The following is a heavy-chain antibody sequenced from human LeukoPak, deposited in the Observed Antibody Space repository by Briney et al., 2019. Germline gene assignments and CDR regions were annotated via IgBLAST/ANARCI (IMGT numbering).Heavy chain of an antibody. V-gene: IGHV3-53*01. D-gene: IGHD1-26*01. CDR1: GFTVSSTY. CDR3: AGDRRTSGWYAS. CDR2: IFTTGTT. J-gene: IGHJ5*01. Sequence: GGSLRFSCVLSGFTVSSTYISWFRQTPGKGLEWVSVIFTTGTTYYADSVKGRFTLSRDNFENTVHLQMSSLTAEDTAVYYCAGDRRTSGWYASWGQGTLVTVSS.